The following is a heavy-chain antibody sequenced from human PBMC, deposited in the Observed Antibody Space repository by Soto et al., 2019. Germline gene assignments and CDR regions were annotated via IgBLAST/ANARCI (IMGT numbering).Heavy chain of an antibody. J-gene: IGHJ3*02. V-gene: IGHV1-69*01. CDR3: SSNGDSSSWWAFDI. CDR2: IIPIFGTA. Sequence: QVQLVQSGAEVKKPGSSVKVSCKASGGTFSSYAISWVRQAPGQGLEGMGGIIPIFGTANYAQQFQVRVTISADESTSTACMELSSLRSEDTAVYYCSSNGDSSSWWAFDIWGQGTMVTVSS. D-gene: IGHD6-6*01. CDR1: GGTFSSYA.